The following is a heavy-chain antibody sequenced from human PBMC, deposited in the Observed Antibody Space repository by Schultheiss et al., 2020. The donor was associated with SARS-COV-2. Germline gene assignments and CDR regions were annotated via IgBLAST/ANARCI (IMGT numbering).Heavy chain of an antibody. D-gene: IGHD6-19*01. J-gene: IGHJ4*02. CDR1: GGSISSYY. CDR2: IYTSGST. CDR3: ARIPPSDSSGWYVDY. Sequence: SETLSLTCTVSGGSISSYYWSWIRQPAGKGLEWIGRIYTSGSTNYNPSLKSRVTISVDTSKNQFSLKLSSVTAADTAVYYCARIPPSDSSGWYVDYWGQGTLVTVSS. V-gene: IGHV4-4*07.